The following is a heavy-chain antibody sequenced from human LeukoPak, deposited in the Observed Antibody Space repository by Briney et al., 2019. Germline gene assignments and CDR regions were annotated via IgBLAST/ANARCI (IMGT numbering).Heavy chain of an antibody. CDR1: GFTFSSYA. Sequence: GGSLRLSCAASGFTFSSYAMSWVRQAPGKGLEWVSSIDASGGSTYYADSVKGRFTISRDKSKNTLYLQMDSLRAEDTAVYYCAKVGIRISLIVVVFTTADDWYFDLWGRGTLVTVSS. CDR2: IDASGGST. V-gene: IGHV3-23*01. CDR3: AKVGIRISLIVVVFTTADDWYFDL. D-gene: IGHD3-22*01. J-gene: IGHJ2*01.